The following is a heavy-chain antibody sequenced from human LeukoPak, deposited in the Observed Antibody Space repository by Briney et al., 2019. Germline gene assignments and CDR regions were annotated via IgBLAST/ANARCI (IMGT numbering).Heavy chain of an antibody. CDR2: IYTSGST. Sequence: SETLSLTCTVSGGSISSGSYYWSWIRQPAGKGLEWIGRIYTSGSTNYNPSLKSRVTISVDTSKNQFSLKLSSVTAADTAVYYCARDLVGATITFDIWGQGTMVTVSS. J-gene: IGHJ3*02. D-gene: IGHD1-26*01. CDR3: ARDLVGATITFDI. CDR1: GGSISSGSYY. V-gene: IGHV4-61*02.